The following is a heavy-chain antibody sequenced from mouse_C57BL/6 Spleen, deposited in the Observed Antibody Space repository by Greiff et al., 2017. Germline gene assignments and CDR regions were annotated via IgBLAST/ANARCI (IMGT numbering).Heavy chain of an antibody. CDR3: ARLTYYGSSHWYFDV. CDR1: GFTFSSYG. D-gene: IGHD1-1*01. CDR2: ISSGGSYT. V-gene: IGHV5-6*01. J-gene: IGHJ1*03. Sequence: EVQLVESGGDLVKPGGSLKLSCAASGFTFSSYGMSWVRQTPDKRLEWVATISSGGSYTYYPDSVKGRFTISRDNAKNTLYLQMSSLKSEDTAMYYCARLTYYGSSHWYFDVWGTGTTVTVSS.